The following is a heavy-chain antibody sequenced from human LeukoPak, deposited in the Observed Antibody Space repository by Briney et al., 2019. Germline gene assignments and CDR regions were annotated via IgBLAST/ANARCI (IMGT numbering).Heavy chain of an antibody. CDR1: GGSFSAYY. CDR2: INHSGTT. Sequence: PSETLSLTCGVYGGSFSAYYWSWIRQPPGKGLEWIGDINHSGTTNHNPSLKSRVTISVDTSKNQFSLKLSSVTAADTAVYYCASIGYIYGHNYYYMDVWGKGTTVTISS. V-gene: IGHV4-34*01. D-gene: IGHD5-18*01. J-gene: IGHJ6*03. CDR3: ASIGYIYGHNYYYMDV.